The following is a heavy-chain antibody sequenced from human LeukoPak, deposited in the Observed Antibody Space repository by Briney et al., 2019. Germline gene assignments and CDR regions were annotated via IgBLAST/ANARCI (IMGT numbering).Heavy chain of an antibody. CDR3: ARGRGVVAATSFDC. Sequence: LETLCPTRTLSRGALTNYYWSWLRQPPGQGLEWIGCIYHTVRATYNPSLQSRVTISVDTSKNEFSLKLNAVSAADTAVYYCARGRGVVAATSFDCWGQGTLVTVSS. J-gene: IGHJ4*02. CDR2: IYHTVRA. V-gene: IGHV4-59*08. D-gene: IGHD2-15*01. CDR1: RGALTNYY.